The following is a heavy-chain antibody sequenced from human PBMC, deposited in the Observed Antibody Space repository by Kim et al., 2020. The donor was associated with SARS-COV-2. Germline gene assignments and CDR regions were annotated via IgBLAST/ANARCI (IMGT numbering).Heavy chain of an antibody. V-gene: IGHV3-30*02. Sequence: GRNKNNDASVKGRFTISRETSKNPLYLQMNSLRAEDTAVYYCAKVGPGYWGQGTLVTVSS. J-gene: IGHJ4*02. CDR2: GRNK. CDR3: AKVGPGY.